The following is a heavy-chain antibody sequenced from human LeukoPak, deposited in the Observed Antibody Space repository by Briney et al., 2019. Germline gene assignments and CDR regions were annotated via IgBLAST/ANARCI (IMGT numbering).Heavy chain of an antibody. J-gene: IGHJ4*02. V-gene: IGHV4-4*02. Sequence: PSETLSLTCAVSGDSISSSNWWSWVRQPPGKGLEWIGEIYHSGTANYNPSLKSRVTISVDKSKNQFSLKLSSVTAADTAVYYCPRSPRWLYFDFWGQGTLVTVSS. D-gene: IGHD5-24*01. CDR3: PRSPRWLYFDF. CDR1: GDSISSSNW. CDR2: IYHSGTA.